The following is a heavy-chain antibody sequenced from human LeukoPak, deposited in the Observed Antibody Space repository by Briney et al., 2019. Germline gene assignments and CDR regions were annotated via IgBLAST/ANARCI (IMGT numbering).Heavy chain of an antibody. V-gene: IGHV6-1*01. J-gene: IGHJ3*02. Sequence: SQTLSLTCAISGDSLFSNGVAWNWIRQSPLRGLEWLGRTFCTSKCYNEYAAYVRSRVTINPDTSKNQFSLQLSSLTPEDSAIYYCARGHNSAFDIWGRGTMVTVSS. CDR2: TFCTSKCYN. CDR3: ARGHNSAFDI. CDR1: GDSLFSNGVA. D-gene: IGHD1-1*01.